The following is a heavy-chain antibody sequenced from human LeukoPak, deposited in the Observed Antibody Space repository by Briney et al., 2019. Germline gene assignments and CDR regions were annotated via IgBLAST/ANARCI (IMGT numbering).Heavy chain of an antibody. D-gene: IGHD1-1*01. CDR1: GYTFSTYG. V-gene: IGHV1-18*01. J-gene: IGHJ4*02. Sequence: ASVKVSCKTSGYTFSTYGVTWVRQAPGQGFQWMGWISGHTGNTKCAENFQGRISLTTDTSATTAYMELRSLTPDDTAVYYCARDLSSGGWTLEFDYWGQGSLVTVAS. CDR2: ISGHTGNT. CDR3: ARDLSSGGWTLEFDY.